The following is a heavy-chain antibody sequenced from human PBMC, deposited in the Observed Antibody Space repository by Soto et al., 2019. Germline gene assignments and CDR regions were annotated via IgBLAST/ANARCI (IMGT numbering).Heavy chain of an antibody. Sequence: QVQLLESGPGLVKPSETLSLTCTVSGDSISGYYGSWIRQPPGKGLEWIGYIFYSGSTNYNPSLKSRVTISIDTSKSQFSLKLSSVTTADTAVYYCARERRGGPYRWGQGTLVTVSS. D-gene: IGHD3-10*01. V-gene: IGHV4-59*01. J-gene: IGHJ5*02. CDR2: IFYSGST. CDR1: GDSISGYY. CDR3: ARERRGGPYR.